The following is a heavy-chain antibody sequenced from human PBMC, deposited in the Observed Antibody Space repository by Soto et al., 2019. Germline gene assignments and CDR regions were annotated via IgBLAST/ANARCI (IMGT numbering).Heavy chain of an antibody. D-gene: IGHD3-22*01. J-gene: IGHJ4*02. V-gene: IGHV4-30-4*01. CDR3: ARGTPKGDYYDSSGYDY. CDR2: IYYSGST. CDR1: GGPISSGDYY. Sequence: SETLSLTCTVSGGPISSGDYYWSWIRQPPGKGLEWIGYIYYSGSTYYNPSLKSRVTISVDTSKNQFSLKLSSVTAADTAVYYCARGTPKGDYYDSSGYDYWGQGTLVTVSS.